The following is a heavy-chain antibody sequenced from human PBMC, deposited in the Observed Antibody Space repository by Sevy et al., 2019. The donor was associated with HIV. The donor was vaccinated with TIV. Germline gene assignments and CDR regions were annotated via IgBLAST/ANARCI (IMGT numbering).Heavy chain of an antibody. Sequence: GGSLRLSCAASGFTFDDYTMHWVRQAPGKGLEWVSLISWDGGSTYYADSVKSRFTISRDNSKNSLYLQMNSLRTEDTALYYCAKDGDSYSSSWSHYFDYWGQGTLVTVSS. CDR2: ISWDGGST. V-gene: IGHV3-43*01. CDR3: AKDGDSYSSSWSHYFDY. CDR1: GFTFDDYT. D-gene: IGHD6-13*01. J-gene: IGHJ4*02.